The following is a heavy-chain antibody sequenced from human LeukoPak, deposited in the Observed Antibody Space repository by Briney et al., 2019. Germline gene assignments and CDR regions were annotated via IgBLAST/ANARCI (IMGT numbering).Heavy chain of an antibody. CDR2: ISSSSSYI. J-gene: IGHJ5*02. V-gene: IGHV3-21*01. Sequence: GGSLRLSCAASGFTFSSYSMNWVRQAPGKGLEWVSSISSSSSYIYYADSVKGRFTISRDNAKNSLYLQMNSLRAEDTAVYYCARGRRITINWFDPWGQGTLVTVSP. CDR3: ARGRRITINWFDP. D-gene: IGHD3-9*01. CDR1: GFTFSSYS.